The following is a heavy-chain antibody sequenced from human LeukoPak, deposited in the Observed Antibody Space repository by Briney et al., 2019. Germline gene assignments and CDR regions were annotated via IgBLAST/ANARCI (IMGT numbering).Heavy chain of an antibody. J-gene: IGHJ3*02. D-gene: IGHD2-15*01. CDR2: ISGSGGST. CDR1: EFTFSSYA. Sequence: GSLRLSCAASEFTFSSYAMSWVRQAPGKGLEWVSAISGSGGSTYYADSVKGRFTISRDNSKNTLYLQMNSLRAEDTAVYYCAKDRGGYCSGGSCYGGAFDIWGQGTMVTVSS. CDR3: AKDRGGYCSGGSCYGGAFDI. V-gene: IGHV3-23*01.